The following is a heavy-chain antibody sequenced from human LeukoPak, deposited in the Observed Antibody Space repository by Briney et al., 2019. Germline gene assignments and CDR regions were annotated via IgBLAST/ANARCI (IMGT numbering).Heavy chain of an antibody. V-gene: IGHV3-23*01. CDR2: ISGSGGST. J-gene: IGHJ5*02. CDR1: GFTFSSYG. D-gene: IGHD6-19*01. CDR3: VRDHSGWSLDP. Sequence: GGSLRLSCAASGFTFSSYGMSWVRQAPGKGLEWVSAISGSGGSTYYADSVKGRFTISRDNAENSLYLQMNSLRAEDTAVYYCVRDHSGWSLDPWGQGTLVTVSS.